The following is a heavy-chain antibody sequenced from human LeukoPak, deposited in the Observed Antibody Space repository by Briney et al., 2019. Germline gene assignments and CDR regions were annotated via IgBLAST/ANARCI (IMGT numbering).Heavy chain of an antibody. V-gene: IGHV4-34*01. D-gene: IGHD2-2*01. CDR2: INHGGST. CDR3: ARGRTGYQLLPTKKDYSYYYIDV. CDR1: GGSSSDYF. Sequence: SETLSLTCAVYGGSSSDYFWSWIRQPPGKGLEWIGEINHGGSTNYNPSLKSRITISVDTSKNQFSLKLSSMTAADTAVYYCARGRTGYQLLPTKKDYSYYYIDVWGKGTTVTVSS. J-gene: IGHJ6*03.